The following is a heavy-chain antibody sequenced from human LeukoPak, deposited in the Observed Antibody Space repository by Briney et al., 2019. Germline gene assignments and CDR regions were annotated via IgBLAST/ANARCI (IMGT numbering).Heavy chain of an antibody. V-gene: IGHV3-9*01. CDR2: ISWNSGSI. D-gene: IGHD6-13*01. CDR3: AKVGSIYSSSWYSYLQH. Sequence: GRSLRLSCAASGFTFDDYAMHWVRHAPGKGLEWVSGISWNSGSIGYADSVKGRFTISRDNAKNSLYLQMNSLRAEDTALYYCAKVGSIYSSSWYSYLQHWGQGTLVTVSS. CDR1: GFTFDDYA. J-gene: IGHJ1*01.